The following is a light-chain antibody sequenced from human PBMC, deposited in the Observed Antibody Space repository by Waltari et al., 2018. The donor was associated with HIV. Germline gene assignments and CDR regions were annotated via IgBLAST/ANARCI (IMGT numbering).Light chain of an antibody. V-gene: IGLV3-9*01. CDR2: RDS. J-gene: IGLJ7*01. CDR3: QVWDNSTAHAV. Sequence: SYELTQPLSVSVALGQTARITCGGNNIGSKNVHWYQQKPGQAPVLVIYRDSNRPSGIPERFSGSNSGNTATLTISRAQAGDEADYYCQVWDNSTAHAVFGGGTQLTVL. CDR1: NIGSKN.